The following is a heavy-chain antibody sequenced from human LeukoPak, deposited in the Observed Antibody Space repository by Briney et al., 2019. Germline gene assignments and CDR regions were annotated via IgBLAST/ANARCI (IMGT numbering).Heavy chain of an antibody. CDR2: INSDGSST. CDR3: ARAVRWELLYYYYYMDV. J-gene: IGHJ6*03. D-gene: IGHD1-26*01. V-gene: IGHV3-74*01. CDR1: GFTFSSYW. Sequence: GGTLRLSCAASGFTFSSYWMHWVRQAPGKGLVWVSRINSDGSSTSYADSVKGRFTISRDNAKNTLYLQMNSLRAEDTAVYYCARAVRWELLYYYYYMDVWGKGTTVTVSS.